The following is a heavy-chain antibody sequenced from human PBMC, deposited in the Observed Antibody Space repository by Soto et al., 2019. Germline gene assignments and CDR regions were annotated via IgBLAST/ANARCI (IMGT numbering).Heavy chain of an antibody. CDR1: GGSIISYY. CDR3: ARRYGSAFDI. Sequence: ASETMSLTCTVSGGSIISYYWSWIRQPPGKGLEWIGYIYYSGSTNYNPSLKSRVTISVDTSKNQFSLKLSSVTAADTAVYYCARRYGSAFDIWGQGTMVTVSS. J-gene: IGHJ3*02. D-gene: IGHD3-10*01. V-gene: IGHV4-59*01. CDR2: IYYSGST.